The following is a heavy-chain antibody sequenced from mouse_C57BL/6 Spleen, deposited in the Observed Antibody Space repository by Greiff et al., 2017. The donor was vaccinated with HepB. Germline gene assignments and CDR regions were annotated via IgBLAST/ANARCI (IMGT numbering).Heavy chain of an antibody. D-gene: IGHD2-3*01. CDR3: ARRDDGYPYYAMDY. V-gene: IGHV1-4*01. CDR2: INPSSGYT. Sequence: QVHVKQSGAELARPGASVKMSCKASGYNFTSYTMHWVKQRPGQGLEWIGYINPSSGYTKYNQKFKDKATLTADKSSSTAYMQLSSLTSADSAVYYCARRDDGYPYYAMDYWGQGTSVTVSS. CDR1: GYNFTSYT. J-gene: IGHJ4*01.